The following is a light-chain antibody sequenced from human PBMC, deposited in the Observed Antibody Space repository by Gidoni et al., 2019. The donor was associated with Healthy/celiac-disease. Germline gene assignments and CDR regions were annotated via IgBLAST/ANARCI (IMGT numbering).Light chain of an antibody. V-gene: IGKV3-20*01. CDR3: QQYGSSPLT. J-gene: IGKJ1*01. CDR2: GAS. CDR1: QSVSSSY. Sequence: EIVLTPSPGPLSLSPGERATLSCRASQSVSSSYLAWYQQKPGQAPRLLIYGASSRATGIPDRFSGSGSGTDFTLTISRLEPEDFAVYYCQQYGSSPLTFDQGTKVEIK.